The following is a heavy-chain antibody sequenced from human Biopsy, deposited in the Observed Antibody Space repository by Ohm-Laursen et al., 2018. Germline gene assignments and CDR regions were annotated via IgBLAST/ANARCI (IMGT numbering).Heavy chain of an antibody. Sequence: TLSLTWTVSGDSLTSGPENWSWIRQSPGQGLEYIGFIYSGGNTNYNPSLKNRVTMSVDTSKNQFYLKLYSATAADTAVYYCARGRRTSGWPYFDNWGQGALVIVSP. J-gene: IGHJ4*02. D-gene: IGHD6-19*01. V-gene: IGHV4-61*01. CDR3: ARGRRTSGWPYFDN. CDR1: GDSLTSGPEN. CDR2: IYSGGNT.